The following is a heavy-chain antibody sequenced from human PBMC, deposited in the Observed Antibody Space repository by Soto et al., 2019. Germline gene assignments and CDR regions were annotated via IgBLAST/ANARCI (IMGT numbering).Heavy chain of an antibody. V-gene: IGHV4-4*02. CDR3: VRVGYSGGWSGFDY. D-gene: IGHD6-19*01. J-gene: IGHJ4*02. CDR2: IYQSGST. CDR1: GVSISSSNW. Sequence: QVQLQESGPGLVSPSGTLSLTCAVSGVSISSSNWWGWVRQPPGKGLEWIAEIYQSGSTNHNPYLKSRVAISIDKSKVQFSLKLNLVTAADTAVYYCVRVGYSGGWSGFDYWGQGTLVTVSS.